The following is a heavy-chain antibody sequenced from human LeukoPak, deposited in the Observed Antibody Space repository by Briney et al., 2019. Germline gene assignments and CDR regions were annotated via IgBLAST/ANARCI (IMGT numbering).Heavy chain of an antibody. CDR2: LNPNSGNA. V-gene: IGHV1-8*03. CDR1: GYIFTTYD. CDR3: ARRKFLGWFDP. Sequence: ASVKVSCKASGYIFTTYDIGWVRQATGQGLEWMGWLNPNSGNAGYAQKFQGRVTISRNTSISTAYMELSSLRSDDTAIYYSARRKFLGWFDPWGPGTLVTVSS. J-gene: IGHJ5*02. D-gene: IGHD7-27*01.